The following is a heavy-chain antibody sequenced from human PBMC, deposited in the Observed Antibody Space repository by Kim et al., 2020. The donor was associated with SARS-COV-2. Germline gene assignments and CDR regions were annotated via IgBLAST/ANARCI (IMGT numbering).Heavy chain of an antibody. J-gene: IGHJ5*01. CDR1: GFTFSNYS. V-gene: IGHV3-30*04. Sequence: GGSLRLSCAASGFTFSNYSMHWVRQAPGKGLEWVAVISYDGSNKYYADSVKGRFTISRDNAKNTLYLQMNSLRAEDTAVYYCARDSWDVVGGREGGFD. D-gene: IGHD2-15*01. CDR2: ISYDGSNK. CDR3: ARDSWDVVGGREGGFD.